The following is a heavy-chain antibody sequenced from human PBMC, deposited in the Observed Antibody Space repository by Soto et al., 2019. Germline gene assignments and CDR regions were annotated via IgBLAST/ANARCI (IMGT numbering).Heavy chain of an antibody. D-gene: IGHD3-16*02. CDR3: ARGEGRIVWGSYRWGPPRDAFDI. V-gene: IGHV3-33*01. Sequence: QVQLVESGGGVVQPGRSLRLSCAASGFTFSSYGMHWVRQAPGKGLEWVAVIWYDGSNKYYADSVKGRFTISRDNSKNTLYLQMNSLRAEDTAVYYCARGEGRIVWGSYRWGPPRDAFDIWGQGTMVTVSS. CDR1: GFTFSSYG. CDR2: IWYDGSNK. J-gene: IGHJ3*02.